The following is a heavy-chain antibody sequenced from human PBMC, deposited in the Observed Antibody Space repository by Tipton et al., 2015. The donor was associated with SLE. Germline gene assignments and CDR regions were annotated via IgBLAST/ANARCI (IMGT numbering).Heavy chain of an antibody. CDR3: ARIRVAGGYYFDY. CDR1: GDSFSSYY. CDR2: IYYSGST. V-gene: IGHV4-59*01. D-gene: IGHD6-19*01. J-gene: IGHJ4*02. Sequence: TLSLTCTVSGDSFSSYYWSWIRQPPGKGLEWIGYIYYSGSTNYNPSLKSRVTISVDTSKNQFSLKLSSVTAADTAVYYCARIRVAGGYYFDYWGQGTLVTVSS.